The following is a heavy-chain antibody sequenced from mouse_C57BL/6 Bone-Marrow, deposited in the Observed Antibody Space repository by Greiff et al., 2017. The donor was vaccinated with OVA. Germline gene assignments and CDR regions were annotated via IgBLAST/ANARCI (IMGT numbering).Heavy chain of an antibody. J-gene: IGHJ1*03. CDR1: GYTFTSYW. CDR2: IYPGSGST. CDR3: AAGLDYNWYFDV. V-gene: IGHV1-55*01. D-gene: IGHD2-4*01. Sequence: QVQLQQSGAELVKPGASVKMSCKASGYTFTSYWITWVKQRPGQGLEWIGDIYPGSGSTNYNEKFKSKATLTVDTSSSTAYMQLSSLTSEDSAVYYCAAGLDYNWYFDVWGTGTTVTVSS.